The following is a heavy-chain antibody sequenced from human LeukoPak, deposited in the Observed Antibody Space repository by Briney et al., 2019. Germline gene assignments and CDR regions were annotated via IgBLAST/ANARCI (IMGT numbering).Heavy chain of an antibody. V-gene: IGHV4-59*01. CDR2: IYYSGST. CDR1: GDSISSSY. Sequence: SETLSLTCTVSGDSISSSYWSWIRQPPGKGLEWIGYIYYSGSTNYNPSLKSRVAISVDTSKNQFSLKLNSVTAADTAVYYCARGYCSSTICFQYFHHWGQGTLVTVSS. CDR3: ARGYCSSTICFQYFHH. J-gene: IGHJ1*01. D-gene: IGHD2-2*01.